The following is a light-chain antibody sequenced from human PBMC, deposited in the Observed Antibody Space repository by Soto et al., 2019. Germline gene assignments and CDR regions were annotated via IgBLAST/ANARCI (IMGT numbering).Light chain of an antibody. J-gene: IGKJ5*01. Sequence: EVVLTQSPATLSFAPGERSTLSSSSSQFLSSYLAWYQQKPGQPPRLLIYDTSNRATGIPARFSGSRSGTDFTLTISRLEPEDFAVYYCQQYGSSPPITFGQGTRLEIK. CDR3: QQYGSSPPIT. CDR1: QFLSSY. CDR2: DTS. V-gene: IGKV3-20*01.